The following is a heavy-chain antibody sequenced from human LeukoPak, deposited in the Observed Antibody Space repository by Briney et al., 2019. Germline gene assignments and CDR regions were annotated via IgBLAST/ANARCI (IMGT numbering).Heavy chain of an antibody. J-gene: IGHJ4*02. CDR3: AKGLYYYDSSGYYDY. D-gene: IGHD3-22*01. Sequence: GGSLRLSCAASGFTFDDYAMHWVRQAPGKGLEWVSLISWDGGSTYYADSVKGRFTISRDNSKNSLYLQMNSLRAGDTALYYCAKGLYYYDSSGYYDYWGQGTLVTVSS. CDR2: ISWDGGST. CDR1: GFTFDDYA. V-gene: IGHV3-43D*03.